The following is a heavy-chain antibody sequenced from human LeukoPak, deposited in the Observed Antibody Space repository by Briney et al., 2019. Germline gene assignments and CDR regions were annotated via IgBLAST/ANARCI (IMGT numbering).Heavy chain of an antibody. V-gene: IGHV4-30-4*01. Sequence: SETLSLTCTVSGVSISSGDYYWSWIRQPPGKGLEWIGYTYYSGSTYYNPSLKSRVTISVDTSKNQFSLKLSSVTAADTAVYYCARPYYYDSRIDPWGQGTRITVSS. D-gene: IGHD3-22*01. J-gene: IGHJ5*02. CDR1: GVSISSGDYY. CDR2: TYYSGST. CDR3: ARPYYYDSRIDP.